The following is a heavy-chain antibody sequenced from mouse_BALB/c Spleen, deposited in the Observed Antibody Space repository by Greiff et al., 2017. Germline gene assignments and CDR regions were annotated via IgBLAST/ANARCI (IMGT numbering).Heavy chain of an antibody. D-gene: IGHD2-3*01. CDR1: GFAFTDYY. CDR3: ARDPGYSFYYAMDY. CDR2: IRNKAHGYTT. V-gene: IGHV7-3*02. Sequence: DVKVEESGGGLVQPGGSLRLSCATSGFAFTDYYMSWVRQPPGKALEWLGFIRNKAHGYTTEYSASVKGRFTISRDNSQSILYLQMNTLRAEDSATYYCARDPGYSFYYAMDYWGQGTSVTVTT. J-gene: IGHJ4*01.